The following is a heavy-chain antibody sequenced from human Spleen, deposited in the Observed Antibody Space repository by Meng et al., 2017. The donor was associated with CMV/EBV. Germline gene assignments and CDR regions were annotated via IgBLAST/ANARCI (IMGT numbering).Heavy chain of an antibody. Sequence: ASVKVSCKASGYTFTNYYIHWVRQAPGQGLEWMGWINSYNGNTNYAHRLRGRLTLTRDTSTSTAYMELRSLTSDDTALYFCATSPNSGGYYRVWGQGTLVTVSS. V-gene: IGHV1-18*04. CDR2: INSYNGNT. D-gene: IGHD3-22*01. CDR1: GYTFTNYY. J-gene: IGHJ4*02. CDR3: ATSPNSGGYYRV.